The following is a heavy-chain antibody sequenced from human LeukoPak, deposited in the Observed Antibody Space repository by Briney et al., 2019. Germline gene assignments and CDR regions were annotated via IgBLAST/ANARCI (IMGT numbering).Heavy chain of an antibody. CDR1: GFTFSDYY. CDR2: ISSSGSTI. J-gene: IGHJ4*02. V-gene: IGHV3-11*01. CDR3: ARYNSSSSRYFDY. D-gene: IGHD6-6*01. Sequence: PGGSLRLSCAASGFTFSDYYMTWIRQAPGKGLEWVSYISSSGSTIYYADPVKGRFTISRDNAKNSLYLQMNSLRTEDTAVYYCARYNSSSSRYFDYWGQGTLVTISS.